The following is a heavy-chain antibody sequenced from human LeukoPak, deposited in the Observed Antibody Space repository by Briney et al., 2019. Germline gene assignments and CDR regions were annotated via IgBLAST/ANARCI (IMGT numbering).Heavy chain of an antibody. CDR1: GGSISSYY. J-gene: IGHJ6*03. D-gene: IGHD3-10*01. CDR3: ARDAYYYGSGSYDPNDYYYMDV. V-gene: IGHV4-4*07. CDR2: IYTSGST. Sequence: PSETLSLTCTVSGGSISSYYWSWIRQPAGKGLEWIGRIYTSGSTNYNPSLKSRVTMSVDTSKNQFSLKLSSVTAADTAVYYCARDAYYYGSGSYDPNDYYYMDVWGKGTTVTVSS.